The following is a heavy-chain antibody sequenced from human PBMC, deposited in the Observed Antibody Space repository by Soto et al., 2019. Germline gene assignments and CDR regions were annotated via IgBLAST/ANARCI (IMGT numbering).Heavy chain of an antibody. CDR3: ARRSYDLGDAFDI. CDR2: IYYSGST. CDR1: GGSISSYY. J-gene: IGHJ3*02. V-gene: IGHV4-59*08. Sequence: SETLSLTCTVSGGSISSYYWSWIRQPPGKGLEWIGYIYYSGSTNYNPSLKSRVTISVDTSKNQFSLKLSSVTAADTAVYYCARRSYDLGDAFDIWGQGTMVTVSS. D-gene: IGHD3-16*01.